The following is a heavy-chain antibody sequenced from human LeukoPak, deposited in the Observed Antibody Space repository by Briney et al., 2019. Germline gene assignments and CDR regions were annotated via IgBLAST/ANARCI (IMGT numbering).Heavy chain of an antibody. V-gene: IGHV5-51*01. D-gene: IGHD3-10*01. J-gene: IGHJ5*02. CDR3: ARQSMVRGVLRPFDP. Sequence: GESLKISCKGSGYSFPSSWIGWVRQMPGKGLEWMGIIYPGDSDTRYSPSFQGQVTISADKSISTAYLQWSSLKASDTAMYYCARQSMVRGVLRPFDPWGQGTLVTVSS. CDR1: GYSFPSSW. CDR2: IYPGDSDT.